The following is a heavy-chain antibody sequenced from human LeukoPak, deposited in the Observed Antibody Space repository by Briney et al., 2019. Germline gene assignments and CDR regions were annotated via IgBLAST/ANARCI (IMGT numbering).Heavy chain of an antibody. CDR3: AKDISHSSGYYFFDY. J-gene: IGHJ4*02. CDR1: GITFSYYW. CDR2: INRDGSHS. V-gene: IGHV3-74*01. Sequence: GGSLRLSCAASGITFSYYWMNWVRQVPGKGLVWVSHINRDGSHSNYAGSVKGRFTISRDNAKNFLYLQMNSLRAEDTALYYCAKDISHSSGYYFFDYWGQGTLVTVSS. D-gene: IGHD3-22*01.